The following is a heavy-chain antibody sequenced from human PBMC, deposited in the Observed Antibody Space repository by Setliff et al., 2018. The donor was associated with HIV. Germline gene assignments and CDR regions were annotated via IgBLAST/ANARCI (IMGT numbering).Heavy chain of an antibody. CDR3: TAALQQQVVRWFDP. J-gene: IGHJ5*02. D-gene: IGHD6-13*01. CDR1: KFIFSTYW. Sequence: GGSLRLSCTTSKFIFSTYWMHWVRQGPGKGLVWVSRINSDGSNTMYADSVKGRFTISRDNAKNTLYLQMNSLKTEDTAVYYCTAALQQQVVRWFDPWGQGTLVTVSS. CDR2: INSDGSNT. V-gene: IGHV3-74*03.